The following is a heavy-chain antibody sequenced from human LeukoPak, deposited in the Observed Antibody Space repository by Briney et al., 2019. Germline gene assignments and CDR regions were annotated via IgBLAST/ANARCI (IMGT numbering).Heavy chain of an antibody. CDR3: ARGGPGGTKFDY. V-gene: IGHV4-4*02. J-gene: IGHJ4*02. CDR1: GGSISSSNW. CDR2: IYHSGST. Sequence: SETLSLTCAVSGGSISSSNWWSWVRQPPGKGLEWIGEIYHSGSTNYNPSLKSRVTISVDTSKNQFSLKLSSVTAADTAVYYCARGGPGGTKFDYWGQGTLVTVSS. D-gene: IGHD3-16*01.